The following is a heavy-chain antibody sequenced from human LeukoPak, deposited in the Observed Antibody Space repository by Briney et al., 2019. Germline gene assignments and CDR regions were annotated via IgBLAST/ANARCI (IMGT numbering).Heavy chain of an antibody. CDR1: GFTFSSYA. V-gene: IGHV3-74*01. CDR3: ARGGWFGELVRRFGYYYYYMDV. J-gene: IGHJ6*03. CDR2: INSDGSST. Sequence: GGSLRLSCAASGFTFSSYAMSWVRHAPGKGLVWVSRINSDGSSTSYADSVKGRFTISRDNAKNTLYLQMNSLRAEDTAVYYCARGGWFGELVRRFGYYYYYMDVWGKGTTVTVSS. D-gene: IGHD3-10*01.